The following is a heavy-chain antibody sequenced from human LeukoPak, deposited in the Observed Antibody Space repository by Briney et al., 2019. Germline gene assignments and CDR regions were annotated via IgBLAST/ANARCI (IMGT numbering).Heavy chain of an antibody. CDR3: ATVDVVVTREVRYYFDY. CDR1: GYTLTELS. CDR2: FDPEDGET. J-gene: IGHJ4*02. Sequence: ASVKVSCKVSGYTLTELSMHWVRQAPGKGLEGMGGFDPEDGETIYAQKFQGRVTMTEDTSTDTAYMELSSLRSEDTAVYYCATVDVVVTREVRYYFDYWGQGTLVTVSS. V-gene: IGHV1-24*01. D-gene: IGHD2-21*02.